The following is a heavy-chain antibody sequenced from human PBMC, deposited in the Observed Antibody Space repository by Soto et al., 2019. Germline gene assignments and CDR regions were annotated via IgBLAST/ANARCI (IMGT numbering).Heavy chain of an antibody. CDR3: ARGRYGDY. J-gene: IGHJ4*02. CDR1: GYTFTSYG. Sequence: QVHLVQSGDEVKKPGASVKVSCKCSGYTFTSYGITWVRQAPGQGLEWMGWISAHHDNTDYAQKLQGRVTVTRDTSTITAYMKLRRLRSDDTAVYYCARGRYGDYWGQGALVTVSS. V-gene: IGHV1-18*01. D-gene: IGHD1-1*01. CDR2: ISAHHDNT.